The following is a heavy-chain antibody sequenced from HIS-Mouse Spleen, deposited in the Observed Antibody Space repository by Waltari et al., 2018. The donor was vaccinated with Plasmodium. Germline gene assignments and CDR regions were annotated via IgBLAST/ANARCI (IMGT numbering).Heavy chain of an antibody. CDR2: INHSGST. V-gene: IGHV4-34*01. CDR1: GGSFSGYY. Sequence: QVQLQQWGAGLLKPSETLSLTCAVYGGSFSGYYWSWIRQPPGKGLEWIGEINHSGSTNYNPSLKSRVTISVDTSKNQFSLKLSSVTAAYTAVYYCARGRRIVVVTAPRGFFDYWGQGTLVTVSS. D-gene: IGHD2-21*02. CDR3: ARGRRIVVVTAPRGFFDY. J-gene: IGHJ4*02.